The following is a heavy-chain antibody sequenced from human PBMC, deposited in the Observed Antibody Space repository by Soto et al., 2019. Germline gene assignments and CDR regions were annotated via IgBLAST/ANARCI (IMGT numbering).Heavy chain of an antibody. CDR2: SRHIFGTA. CDR1: GGTFSSYA. Sequence: SSVKVSCKASGGTFSSYAISWVREAPGQGIEGRGGSRHIFGTANDAKKFQGRVTITADESTSTAYMEMSSLRAENKAVEYGARVEMASKGGYYYYGMDVWDTGXTVTVYS. V-gene: IGHV1-69*13. D-gene: IGHD3-16*01. J-gene: IGHJ6*04. CDR3: ARVEMASKGGYYYYGMDV.